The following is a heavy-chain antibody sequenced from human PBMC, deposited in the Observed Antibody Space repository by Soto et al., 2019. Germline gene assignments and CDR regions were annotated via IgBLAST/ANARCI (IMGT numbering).Heavy chain of an antibody. J-gene: IGHJ4*02. V-gene: IGHV3-23*01. CDR3: AKDTGYDFWSGYYTD. CDR1: GFTFSSYA. Sequence: GGSLRLSCAASGFTFSSYAMSWVRQAPGKGLEWVSAISGSGGSTYYADSVKGRFTISRDNSKNTLYLQMNSLRAEDTAVYYCAKDTGYDFWSGYYTDWGQGTLVTVSS. D-gene: IGHD3-3*01. CDR2: ISGSGGST.